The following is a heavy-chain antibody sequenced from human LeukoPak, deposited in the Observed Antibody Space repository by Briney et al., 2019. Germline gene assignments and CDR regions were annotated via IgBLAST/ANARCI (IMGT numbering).Heavy chain of an antibody. Sequence: SETLSLTGTVSGGSISSYYWSWIRQPPGKGLEWIGYIYYSGSTNYNPSLKSRVTISVDTSKNQFSLKLSSVTAADTAVYYCARDPYSSSSSYFDYWGQGTLVTVSS. CDR1: GGSISSYY. CDR3: ARDPYSSSSSYFDY. V-gene: IGHV4-59*01. J-gene: IGHJ4*02. D-gene: IGHD6-6*01. CDR2: IYYSGST.